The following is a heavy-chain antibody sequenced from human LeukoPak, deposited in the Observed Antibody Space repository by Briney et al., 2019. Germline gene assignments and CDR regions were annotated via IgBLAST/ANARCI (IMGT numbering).Heavy chain of an antibody. CDR1: GFTFSSYA. V-gene: IGHV3-23*01. CDR2: ISGTGGRT. D-gene: IGHD3-16*01. CDR3: AKGLHGGVGYGVDV. Sequence: GGSLRLSCAASGFTFSSYAMSWVRQAPGKGLEWVSSISGTGGRTYSADSVKGRFTISRDNSKNTLYLQMKNLRVEHTAVYYCAKGLHGGVGYGVDVWGQGTTVSVSS. J-gene: IGHJ6*02.